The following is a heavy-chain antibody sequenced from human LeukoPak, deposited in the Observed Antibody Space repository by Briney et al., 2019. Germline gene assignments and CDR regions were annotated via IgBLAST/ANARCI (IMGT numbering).Heavy chain of an antibody. J-gene: IGHJ4*02. D-gene: IGHD2-2*01. V-gene: IGHV1-2*06. CDR2: INPNSGGT. CDR1: GYTSTGYY. Sequence: ASVKVSCKASGYTSTGYYMHWVRQAPGQGLEWMGRINPNSGGTNYAQKFQGRVTMTRDTSISTAYMELSRLRSDDTAVYYCARGRGDIVVVPAAVLIDYWGQGTLVTVSS. CDR3: ARGRGDIVVVPAAVLIDY.